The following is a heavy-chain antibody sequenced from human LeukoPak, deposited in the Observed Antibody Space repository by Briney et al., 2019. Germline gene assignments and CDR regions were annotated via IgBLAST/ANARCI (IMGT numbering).Heavy chain of an antibody. J-gene: IGHJ4*02. Sequence: GGFLRLSCAASGFTFDDYGMSWVRQAPGKGLEWVSGINWNGGSTGYADSVKGRFTISRDNSKNTLYLQMNSLRAEDTAVYYCARDLRLVRGVSANPYFDYWGQGTLVTVSS. V-gene: IGHV3-20*04. CDR2: INWNGGST. CDR1: GFTFDDYG. CDR3: ARDLRLVRGVSANPYFDY. D-gene: IGHD3-10*01.